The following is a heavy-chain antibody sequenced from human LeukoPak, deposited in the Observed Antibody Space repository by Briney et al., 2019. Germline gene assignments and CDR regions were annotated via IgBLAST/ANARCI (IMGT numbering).Heavy chain of an antibody. CDR2: ISGSGGST. V-gene: IGHV3-23*01. CDR3: ATQRSGYFNWFDP. Sequence: GGSLRLSCAASGFTFSSYAMSWVRQAPGKGLEWVSAISGSGGSTYYADSVKGRFTISRDNAKNSLYLQMNSLRAEDTAVYYCATQRSGYFNWFDPWGQGTLVTVSS. CDR1: GFTFSSYA. D-gene: IGHD3-3*01. J-gene: IGHJ5*02.